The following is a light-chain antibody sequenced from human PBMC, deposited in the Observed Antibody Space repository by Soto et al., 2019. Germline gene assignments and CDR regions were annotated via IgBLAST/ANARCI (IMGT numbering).Light chain of an antibody. CDR1: ESVSTN. V-gene: IGKV3-15*01. Sequence: EVVLTQSPGTLSVSPGERATLSCRASESVSTNLAWYQHKPGQAPWLLIYGASTRATGVPARFSGSGSGTDFTLTISKVEPEDFAVYYCQQRSNWPLTFGGGTKVDIK. CDR3: QQRSNWPLT. CDR2: GAS. J-gene: IGKJ4*01.